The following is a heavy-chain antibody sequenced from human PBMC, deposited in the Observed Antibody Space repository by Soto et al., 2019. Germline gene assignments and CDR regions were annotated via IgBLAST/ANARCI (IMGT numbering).Heavy chain of an antibody. Sequence: GGSLRLSCAASGFTFSSYWMSWVRQAPGRGLEWVANIKQDGSEKYYVDSVKGRFTISRDNAKNSLYLQMNSLRAEDTAVYYCASGEYRAAAGIYYYYGMDVWGQGTTVTVSS. CDR1: GFTFSSYW. CDR2: IKQDGSEK. D-gene: IGHD6-13*01. CDR3: ASGEYRAAAGIYYYYGMDV. J-gene: IGHJ6*02. V-gene: IGHV3-7*01.